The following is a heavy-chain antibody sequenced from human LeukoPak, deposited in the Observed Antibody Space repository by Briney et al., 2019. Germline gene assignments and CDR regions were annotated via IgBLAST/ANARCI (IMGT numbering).Heavy chain of an antibody. J-gene: IGHJ4*02. CDR1: GGSISSGGYY. CDR3: ARDNVALSYFDY. CDR2: IYYSGST. D-gene: IGHD2-15*01. Sequence: SGTLSLTCTVSGGSISSGGYYWSWIRQHPGKGLEWIGYIYYSGSTYYNPSLKSRVTISVDTSKNQFSLKLSSVTAADTAVYYCARDNVALSYFDYWGQGTLVTVSS. V-gene: IGHV4-31*03.